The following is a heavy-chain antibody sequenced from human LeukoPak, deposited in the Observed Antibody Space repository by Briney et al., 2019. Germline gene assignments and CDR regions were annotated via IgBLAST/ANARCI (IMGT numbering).Heavy chain of an antibody. D-gene: IGHD5/OR15-5a*01. V-gene: IGHV3-23*01. CDR3: AARKSVYDYY. CDR2: IPGSGGNT. J-gene: IGHJ4*02. Sequence: GGSLRLSCAASGFTFSSSAMSWVRQAPEKGLEWVSAIPGSGGNTYYADSVKGRFIISRDNSKNTLYLQMNSLRAEDTAVYYCAARKSVYDYYWGQGTLVTVSS. CDR1: GFTFSSSA.